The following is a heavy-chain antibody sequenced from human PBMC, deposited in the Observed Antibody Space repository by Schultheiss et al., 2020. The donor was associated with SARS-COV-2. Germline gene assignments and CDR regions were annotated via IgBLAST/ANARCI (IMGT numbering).Heavy chain of an antibody. CDR1: GFTFSSYA. Sequence: GGSLRLSCAASGFTFSSYAMHWVRQAPGKGLEWVAVISYDGSNKYYADSVKGRFTISRDNSKNTLYLQMNSLTFEDTAVYYCARGDRDIVVVVAAIDYYYGMDVWGQGTTVTVSS. CDR2: ISYDGSNK. V-gene: IGHV3-30*04. J-gene: IGHJ6*02. D-gene: IGHD2-15*01. CDR3: ARGDRDIVVVVAAIDYYYGMDV.